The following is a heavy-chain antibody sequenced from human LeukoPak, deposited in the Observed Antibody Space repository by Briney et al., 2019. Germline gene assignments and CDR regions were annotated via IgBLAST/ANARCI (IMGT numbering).Heavy chain of an antibody. CDR1: GYSFTSYW. Sequence: GESLQISCKGSGYSFTSYWIGWVRQMPGKGLEWMGIIYPGDSDTRYSPSFQGQVTISADKSISTAYLQWSSLKASDTAMYYCARSGIVGATGRLYYYYYGMDVWGQGTTVTVSS. CDR3: ARSGIVGATGRLYYYYYGMDV. V-gene: IGHV5-51*01. J-gene: IGHJ6*02. CDR2: IYPGDSDT. D-gene: IGHD1-26*01.